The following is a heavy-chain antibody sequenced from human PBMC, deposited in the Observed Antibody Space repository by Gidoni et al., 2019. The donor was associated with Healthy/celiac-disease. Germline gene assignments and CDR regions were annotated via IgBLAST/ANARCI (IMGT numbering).Heavy chain of an antibody. CDR3: ARKGVAVAGHGMDV. Sequence: QVQLVESGGGVVQPGRSRRLSCAAPGFTLSSYAMHWVRRAPGKGLEWVAVISYDGSNKYYADSVKGRFTISRDNSKNTLYLQMNSLRAEDTAVYYCARKGVAVAGHGMDVWGQGTTVTVSS. CDR2: ISYDGSNK. J-gene: IGHJ6*02. D-gene: IGHD6-19*01. V-gene: IGHV3-30-3*01. CDR1: GFTLSSYA.